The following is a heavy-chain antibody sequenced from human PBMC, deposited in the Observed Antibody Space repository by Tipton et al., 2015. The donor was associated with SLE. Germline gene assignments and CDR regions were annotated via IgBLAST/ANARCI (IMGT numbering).Heavy chain of an antibody. V-gene: IGHV4-39*01. J-gene: IGHJ4*02. CDR1: RASISYVSYF. CDR2: IYHAGST. Sequence: TLSLTCTVSRASISYVSYFWGWIRQPPGKGRGWIGTIYHAGSTYYNPALKSRVTISVDTSRNQFSLKLTSVTAADTALYYCARRQWLAAPFDYWGQGTLVTVSS. D-gene: IGHD6-19*01. CDR3: ARRQWLAAPFDY.